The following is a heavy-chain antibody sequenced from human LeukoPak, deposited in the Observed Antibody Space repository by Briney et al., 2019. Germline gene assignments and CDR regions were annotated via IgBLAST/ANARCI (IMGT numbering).Heavy chain of an antibody. CDR2: IYYSGST. CDR1: GGSISSYY. J-gene: IGHJ6*02. V-gene: IGHV4-59*01. D-gene: IGHD2-2*01. Sequence: SETLSLTCTVSGGSISSYYWSWIRQPPGKGLEWIGYIYYSGSTNYNPSLKSRVTISVDTSKNQFSLKLSSVTAADTAVYYCARDIVVPAAIWFDGYYYYGMDVWGHGTTVTVSS. CDR3: ARDIVVPAAIWFDGYYYYGMDV.